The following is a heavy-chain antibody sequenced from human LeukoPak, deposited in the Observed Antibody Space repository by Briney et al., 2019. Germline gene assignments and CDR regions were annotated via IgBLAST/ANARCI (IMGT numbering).Heavy chain of an antibody. CDR1: GGSISSNNW. V-gene: IGHV4-4*02. J-gene: IGHJ4*02. Sequence: PSETLSLTCAVSGGSISSNNWWGWVRQPPGRGLEWIGEIYHSGSPNYNPSLKSRVTISVDKSRNHFSLNLSSVTAADTAVYYCARVNINNWHSCDYWGQGTLVTVSS. D-gene: IGHD1-1*01. CDR2: IYHSGSP. CDR3: ARVNINNWHSCDY.